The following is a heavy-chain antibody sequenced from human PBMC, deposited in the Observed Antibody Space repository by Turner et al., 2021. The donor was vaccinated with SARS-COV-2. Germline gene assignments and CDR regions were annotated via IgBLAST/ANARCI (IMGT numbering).Heavy chain of an antibody. J-gene: IGHJ4*02. CDR3: ARGAGGYRTYFDY. D-gene: IGHD5-12*01. CDR1: GFTFSSYA. V-gene: IGHV3-30-3*01. Sequence: QVQLVESGGGVVQPGRSLRLPCAASGFTFSSYAMHWVRQAPGKGLEWVAVISYDGSNKYYADSVKGRFTISRDNSKNTLYLQMNSLRAEDTAVYYCARGAGGYRTYFDYWGQGTLVTVSS. CDR2: ISYDGSNK.